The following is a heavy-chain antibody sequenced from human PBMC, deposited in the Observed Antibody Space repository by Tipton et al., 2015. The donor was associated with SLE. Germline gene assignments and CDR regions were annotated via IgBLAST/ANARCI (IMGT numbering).Heavy chain of an antibody. V-gene: IGHV4-34*01. D-gene: IGHD4-23*01. CDR2: INHSGST. Sequence: TLSLTCAVYGESFSGYYWSWIRQPPGKGLEWIGEINHSGSTNYNPSLKSRVTISVDTSKNQFSLKLSSVTAADTAVYYCARDQTVVTPFDYWGQGTLVTVSS. J-gene: IGHJ4*02. CDR1: GESFSGYY. CDR3: ARDQTVVTPFDY.